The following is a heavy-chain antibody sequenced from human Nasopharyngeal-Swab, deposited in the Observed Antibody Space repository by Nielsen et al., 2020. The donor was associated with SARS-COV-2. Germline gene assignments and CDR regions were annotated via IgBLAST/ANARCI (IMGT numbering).Heavy chain of an antibody. CDR1: GYTFTTYG. Sequence: ASVKVSCKASGYTFTTYGISWVRQAPGQGLEWMGWVSANSGNTYYAQKFQGRVTMTIDTSMSAAHMDLRSLGSDDTAVYYCARDVSYKFDTWGQGTLVTVSS. V-gene: IGHV1-18*01. J-gene: IGHJ5*02. CDR2: VSANSGNT. D-gene: IGHD1-14*01. CDR3: ARDVSYKFDT.